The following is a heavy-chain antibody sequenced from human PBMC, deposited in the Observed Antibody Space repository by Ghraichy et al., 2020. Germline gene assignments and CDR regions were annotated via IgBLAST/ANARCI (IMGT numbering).Heavy chain of an antibody. Sequence: TLSLTCTVSGASISSGPYSWTWVRQPPGKGVEWIGYTYHSGSAFYTPSLKSRLSISVDRSRNQFSLQLFSVTAADTAVYFCAILASSGVDVWGPGTTVTVTS. CDR2: TYHSGSA. D-gene: IGHD3-3*01. CDR3: AILASSGVDV. CDR1: GASISSGPYS. V-gene: IGHV4-30-2*01. J-gene: IGHJ6*02.